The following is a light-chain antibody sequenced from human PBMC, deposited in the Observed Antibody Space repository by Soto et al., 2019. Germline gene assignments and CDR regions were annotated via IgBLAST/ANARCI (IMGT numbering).Light chain of an antibody. V-gene: IGLV2-8*01. CDR2: EVS. CDR1: SSDVGGYNY. CDR3: SSYAGSNKGV. J-gene: IGLJ2*01. Sequence: SVLTQPPSASGSPGQSVTISCTGTSSDVGGYNYVSWYQQHPGKAPKLMIYEVSKRPSGVPDRFSGSKSGNTAALTVSGLQAEDEEDYYCSSYAGSNKGVFGGGTKLTVL.